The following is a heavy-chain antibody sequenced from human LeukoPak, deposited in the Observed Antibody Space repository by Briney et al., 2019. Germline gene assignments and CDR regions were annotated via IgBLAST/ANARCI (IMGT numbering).Heavy chain of an antibody. D-gene: IGHD3-22*01. J-gene: IGHJ4*02. CDR1: GFTFSSYG. Sequence: GRSLRLSCAASGFTFSSYGMHWVRQAPGKGLEWVAVISYDGSNKYYADSVKGRFSISRDNSKNMLYLQMNSLRVEDTAVYYCARDGKDSSGYYFGDSWGQGTLVTVSS. V-gene: IGHV3-30*03. CDR3: ARDGKDSSGYYFGDS. CDR2: ISYDGSNK.